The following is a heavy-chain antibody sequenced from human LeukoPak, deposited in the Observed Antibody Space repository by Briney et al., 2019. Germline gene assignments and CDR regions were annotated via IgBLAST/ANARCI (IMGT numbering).Heavy chain of an antibody. CDR3: ASHSRGLFDY. J-gene: IGHJ4*02. V-gene: IGHV4-39*01. CDR1: GGSISSSSYY. Sequence: SETLSLTCTVPGGSISSSSYYWGWIRQPPGKGLEWIGSIYYSGSTYYNPSLKSRVTISVDTSKNQFSLKLSSVTAADTAVYYCASHSRGLFDYWGQGTLVTVSS. CDR2: IYYSGST. D-gene: IGHD3-10*01.